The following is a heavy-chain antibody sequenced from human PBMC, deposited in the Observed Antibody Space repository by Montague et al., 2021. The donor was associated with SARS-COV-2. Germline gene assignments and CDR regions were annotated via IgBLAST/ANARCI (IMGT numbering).Heavy chain of an antibody. CDR3: ARPLFGGSYLSLFDY. Sequence: SETLSLTCAVYGGSFSDYYWSWIRQPPGKGLEWIGEINHRGTSKYNPSLKSRVSISLDTSKNQFSLYLSSVTAADTAVYYCARPLFGGSYLSLFDYWGQGTLVTVSS. D-gene: IGHD1-26*01. CDR2: INHRGTS. CDR1: GGSFSDYY. V-gene: IGHV4-34*01. J-gene: IGHJ4*02.